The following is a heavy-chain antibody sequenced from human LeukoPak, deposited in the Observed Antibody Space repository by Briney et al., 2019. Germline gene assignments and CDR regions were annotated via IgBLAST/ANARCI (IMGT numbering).Heavy chain of an antibody. Sequence: PSETLSLTCTVYGEXFSGYYCSWIRQPPGKGLEWIGEINHSGSTHYNPSLKSRVTISLDTSKNQFSLKLSSVTAADTAVYYCASTERCSTTCPLDYWGQGTLVTVSS. CDR2: INHSGST. D-gene: IGHD2-2*01. CDR1: GEXFSGYY. J-gene: IGHJ4*02. V-gene: IGHV4-34*01. CDR3: ASTERCSTTCPLDY.